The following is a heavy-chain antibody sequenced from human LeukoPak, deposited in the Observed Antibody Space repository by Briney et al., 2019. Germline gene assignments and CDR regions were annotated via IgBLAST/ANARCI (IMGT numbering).Heavy chain of an antibody. J-gene: IGHJ6*02. V-gene: IGHV1-18*01. CDR3: ARWDSNWNYGIYYGMDV. CDR1: GYTFSSYG. D-gene: IGHD1-7*01. Sequence: ASVKVSCKASGYTFSSYGISWVRQAPGQGLEWMGWISAYNGNTNYAQKLQGRVTMTTDTSTTTAYMELRSLRFDDTAVYYCARWDSNWNYGIYYGMDVWGQGTTVTVSS. CDR2: ISAYNGNT.